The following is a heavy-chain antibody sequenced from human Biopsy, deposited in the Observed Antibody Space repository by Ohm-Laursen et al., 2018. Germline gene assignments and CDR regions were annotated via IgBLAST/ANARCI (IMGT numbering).Heavy chain of an antibody. J-gene: IGHJ2*01. V-gene: IGHV4-59*08. D-gene: IGHD1-26*01. Sequence: TLSLTCTVSGGSISGYYWSWIRQPPGKGLEWIGYIYYTGSTNYNPSLKRRVTISVDTSMNHLSLGLTSVTAADTAVYYCARHAPSYSGSYWRYFDLWGRGTLVTVSS. CDR2: IYYTGST. CDR3: ARHAPSYSGSYWRYFDL. CDR1: GGSISGYY.